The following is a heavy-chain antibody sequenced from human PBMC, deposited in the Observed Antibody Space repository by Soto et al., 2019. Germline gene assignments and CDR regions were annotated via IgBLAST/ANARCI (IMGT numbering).Heavy chain of an antibody. CDR2: VYYSGNT. J-gene: IGHJ4*02. CDR1: VGYISNYY. CDR3: ARSADWGSFDL. Sequence: ETLCITCNVYVGYISNYYWGWIRQPPGKGLEWIGNVYYSGNTNYNPSLKSRLSISIGTSKDRFSLKLSSVTAADTAVYYCARSADWGSFDLWGQGTMVTVSS. D-gene: IGHD7-27*01. V-gene: IGHV4-59*01.